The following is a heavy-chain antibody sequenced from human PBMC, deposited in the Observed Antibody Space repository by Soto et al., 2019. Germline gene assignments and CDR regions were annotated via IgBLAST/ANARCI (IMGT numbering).Heavy chain of an antibody. CDR1: GGSISSYY. D-gene: IGHD4-17*01. J-gene: IGHJ3*02. CDR2: IYYSGST. V-gene: IGHV4-59*08. Sequence: SETLSLTCTVSGGSISSYYWSWIRQPPGKGLEWIGYIYYSGSTNYNPSLKSRVTISVDTSKNQFSLKLSSVTAADTAVYYCARQTDYGDYVDVSAFDIWGQGTMVTVSS. CDR3: ARQTDYGDYVDVSAFDI.